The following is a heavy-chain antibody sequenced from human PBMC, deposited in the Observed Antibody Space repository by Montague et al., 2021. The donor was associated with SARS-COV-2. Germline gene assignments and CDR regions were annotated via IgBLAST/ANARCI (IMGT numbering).Heavy chain of an antibody. CDR2: XDWDDDK. V-gene: IGHV2-70*11. CDR1: GFSLSNTGVG. Sequence: PALVKPTQTLTLTCSFSGFSLSNTGVGVSWIRQPPGKALEWLARXDWDDDKYYSTSLKTRLTISKDTSKNQVVLTMTNMDPVDTATYYCARILVAAAGSPFDPWGQGTLVTVSS. CDR3: ARILVAAAGSPFDP. D-gene: IGHD6-13*01. J-gene: IGHJ5*02.